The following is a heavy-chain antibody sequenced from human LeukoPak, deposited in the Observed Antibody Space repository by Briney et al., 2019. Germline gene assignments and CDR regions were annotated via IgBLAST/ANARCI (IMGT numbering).Heavy chain of an antibody. CDR3: AKRGDSSGYPAYFDY. D-gene: IGHD3-22*01. CDR1: GFTFSSYG. Sequence: GGSLRLSCAASGFTFSSYGMHWVRQAPGKGPEWVAVITYDGSDKYYADSVKGRFTISRDNSKSTLYLQMSSLRAEDTAVYYCAKRGDSSGYPAYFDYWGQGTLVTVSS. CDR2: ITYDGSDK. V-gene: IGHV3-30*18. J-gene: IGHJ4*02.